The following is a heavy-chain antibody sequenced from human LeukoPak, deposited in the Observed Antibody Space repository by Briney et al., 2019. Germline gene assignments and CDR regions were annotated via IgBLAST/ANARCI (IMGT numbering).Heavy chain of an antibody. D-gene: IGHD6-13*01. CDR1: GFTFSSYW. CDR3: VRVGSSWYSFFDY. V-gene: IGHV3-7*01. Sequence: GGSLRLSCAASGFTFSSYWMSWVRQAPGKGLEWVANIKQDGSEKYYVDSVKGRFTISRDNAKNSLYLQMNSLRAEDTAAYYCVRVGSSWYSFFDYWGQGTLVTVSS. J-gene: IGHJ4*02. CDR2: IKQDGSEK.